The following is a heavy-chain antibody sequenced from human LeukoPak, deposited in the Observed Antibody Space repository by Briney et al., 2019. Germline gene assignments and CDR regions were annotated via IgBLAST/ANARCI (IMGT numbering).Heavy chain of an antibody. CDR1: GFIFSTYS. CDR3: ARDDHYNYYYMDV. Sequence: GGSLRLSCAASGFIFSTYSMNWVRQAPGKGLEWVSYISSSSSAIYYADSVKGRFTISRDNAENSLYLQMNSLGAEDTAVYYCARDDHYNYYYMDVWGKGTTVTVSS. V-gene: IGHV3-48*01. J-gene: IGHJ6*03. CDR2: ISSSSSAI.